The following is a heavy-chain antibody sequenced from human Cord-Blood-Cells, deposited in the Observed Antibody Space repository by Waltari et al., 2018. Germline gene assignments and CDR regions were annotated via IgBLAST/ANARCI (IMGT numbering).Heavy chain of an antibody. V-gene: IGHV4-34*01. CDR2: INHSGST. D-gene: IGHD5-18*01. J-gene: IGHJ4*02. Sequence: QVQLQQWGAGLLKPSETLSLTCAVYGGSFSGYYWSWIRQPPGKGLEWIGEINHSGSTNYNTSLKSRVTIAVDTSKNQFSLKLSSVTAADTAVYYCARGGNVDTAMVYWGQGTLVTVSS. CDR3: ARGGNVDTAMVY. CDR1: GGSFSGYY.